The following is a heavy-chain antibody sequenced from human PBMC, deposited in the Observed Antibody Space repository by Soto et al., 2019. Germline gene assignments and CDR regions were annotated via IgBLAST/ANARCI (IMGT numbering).Heavy chain of an antibody. J-gene: IGHJ3*02. CDR3: ARGAGNSDAFDI. D-gene: IGHD6-13*01. V-gene: IGHV3-13*01. Sequence: PGGSLSLSCAASGFTFSSYDMHWVRQATGKGLEWVSAIGTAGDTYYPGSVKGRFTISRENAKNSLYLQMNSLRAGDTTVYYCARGAGNSDAFDIWGQGTMVTVSS. CDR2: IGTAGDT. CDR1: GFTFSSYD.